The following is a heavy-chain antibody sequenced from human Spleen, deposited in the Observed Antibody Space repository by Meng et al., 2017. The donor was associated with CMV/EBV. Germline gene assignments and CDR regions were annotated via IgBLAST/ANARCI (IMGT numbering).Heavy chain of an antibody. D-gene: IGHD2-2*01. J-gene: IGHJ6*02. Sequence: SETLSLTCTVSGGSISSYYWSCIRQPPGKGLEWIGYIYYSGSTNYNPSLKSQVTISVDTSKNQFSLKLSSVTAADTAVYYCAKDKWLCSSTSCRNRYGMDVWGQGTTVTVSS. CDR3: AKDKWLCSSTSCRNRYGMDV. V-gene: IGHV4-59*12. CDR1: GGSISSYY. CDR2: IYYSGST.